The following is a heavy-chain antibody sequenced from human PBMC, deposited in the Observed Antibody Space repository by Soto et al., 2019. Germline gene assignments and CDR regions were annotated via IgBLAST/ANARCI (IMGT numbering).Heavy chain of an antibody. Sequence: QVQLLESGGGVVQPGRSLRLSCAGSGFTFNTYGMHWVRQAPGKGLEWVSVMSYDGRKEYYVDSVKGRFTISRENSKNTLYLKLYRLREEDTVVYYCVKDSTAGGTATYYSYWGQGTLVTVSS. V-gene: IGHV3-30*18. CDR3: VKDSTAGGTATYYSY. J-gene: IGHJ4*02. CDR1: GFTFNTYG. D-gene: IGHD3-10*01. CDR2: MSYDGRKE.